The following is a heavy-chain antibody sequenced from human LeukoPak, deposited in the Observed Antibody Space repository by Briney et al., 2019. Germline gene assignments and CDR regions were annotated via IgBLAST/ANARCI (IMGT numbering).Heavy chain of an antibody. Sequence: GGSLRLSCAASGFTFSSYWMSWVRQAPGKGLEWVANIKQDGSEKYYVDSVKGRFTISRDNAKNSLYLQTNSLGAEDTAVYYCARELSIAARVDYWGQGTLVTVSS. CDR3: ARELSIAARVDY. J-gene: IGHJ4*02. V-gene: IGHV3-7*01. D-gene: IGHD6-6*01. CDR1: GFTFSSYW. CDR2: IKQDGSEK.